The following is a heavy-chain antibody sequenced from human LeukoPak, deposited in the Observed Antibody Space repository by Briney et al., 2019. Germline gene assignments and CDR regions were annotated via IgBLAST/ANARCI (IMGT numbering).Heavy chain of an antibody. J-gene: IGHJ4*02. D-gene: IGHD2-21*02. Sequence: GESLKISCEGSGYSFSNHWIGWVRQMPGKGLEWMGIIYPGDYETRYGPSFQGLVTISVDKSISTAYLQWSSLKASDTAMYYCAIPPGYCGNDCSFDHWGQGTLVTVSS. CDR2: IYPGDYET. CDR1: GYSFSNHW. V-gene: IGHV5-51*01. CDR3: AIPPGYCGNDCSFDH.